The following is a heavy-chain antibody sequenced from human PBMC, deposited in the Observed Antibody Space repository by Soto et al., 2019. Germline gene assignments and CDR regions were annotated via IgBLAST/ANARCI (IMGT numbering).Heavy chain of an antibody. V-gene: IGHV3-7*01. J-gene: IGHJ4*02. D-gene: IGHD6-19*01. CDR2: IKQDGSEK. CDR3: ARDWGAVAATLDY. Sequence: GSLRLSCVASRFTFSGYWMSWVRQAPGKGLEWVANIKQDGSEKNYVDSVSGRVTISRDNAKNSLYLQMNSLRAEDTAVYYCARDWGAVAATLDYWGQGTLVTSPQ. CDR1: RFTFSGYW.